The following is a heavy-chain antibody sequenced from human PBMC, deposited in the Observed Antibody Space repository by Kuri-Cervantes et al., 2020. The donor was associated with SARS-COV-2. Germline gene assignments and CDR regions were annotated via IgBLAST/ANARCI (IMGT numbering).Heavy chain of an antibody. Sequence: GESLKISCAASGFIFSSYGMHWVRQAPGKGLEWVAYIRYDGSNKYYADSVKGRFTISRDNSKNTLYLQMNSLRAEDTAVYYCAKLSNWDDAFDIWGQGTMVTVSS. CDR1: GFIFSSYG. J-gene: IGHJ3*02. CDR2: IRYDGSNK. D-gene: IGHD1-1*01. V-gene: IGHV3-30*02. CDR3: AKLSNWDDAFDI.